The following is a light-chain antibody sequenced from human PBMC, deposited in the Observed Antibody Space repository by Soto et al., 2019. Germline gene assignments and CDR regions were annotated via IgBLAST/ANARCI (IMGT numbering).Light chain of an antibody. J-gene: IGKJ4*01. V-gene: IGKV3-15*01. CDR2: GAS. CDR3: QQYNSWPLT. CDR1: QTVSNN. Sequence: ETGMTQSPVTLSVSPGERVTLSCGASQTVSNNLAWYQQKPGQAPRLLIYGASSRATGVPARFSGSGSGTEFTLTISSLQSEDFAVYYCQQYNSWPLTFGGGTKVDIK.